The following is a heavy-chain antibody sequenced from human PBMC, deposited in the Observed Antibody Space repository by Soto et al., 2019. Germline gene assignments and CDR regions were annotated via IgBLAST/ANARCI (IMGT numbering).Heavy chain of an antibody. CDR1: GGSVSSGSYY. CDR2: IYYSGST. J-gene: IGHJ4*02. V-gene: IGHV4-61*01. Sequence: SETLSLTCTVSGGSVSSGSYYWSWIRQPPGKGLEWIGYIYYSGSTNYNPSLKSRVTISVDTSKNQFSLKLSSVTAADTAVYYCVSDLGDRHLDFAYWGQGTLVTVSA. D-gene: IGHD7-27*01. CDR3: VSDLGDRHLDFAY.